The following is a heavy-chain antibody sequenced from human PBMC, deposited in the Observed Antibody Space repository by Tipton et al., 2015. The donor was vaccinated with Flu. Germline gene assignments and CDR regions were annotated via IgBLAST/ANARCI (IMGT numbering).Heavy chain of an antibody. V-gene: IGHV4-39*07. CDR2: IYHSGST. D-gene: IGHD3-22*01. Sequence: TLSLTCTVSGGSISSSSYYWGWIRQPPGKGLEWIGSIYHSGSTYYNQSLKSRVTISVDTSKNQFSLKLSSVTAADTAVYYCARDAMIVAEGWFDPWGQGTLVTVSS. J-gene: IGHJ5*02. CDR1: GGSISSSSYY. CDR3: ARDAMIVAEGWFDP.